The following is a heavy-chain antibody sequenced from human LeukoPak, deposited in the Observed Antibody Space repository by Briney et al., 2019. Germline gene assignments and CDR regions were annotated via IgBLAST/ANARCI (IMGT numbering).Heavy chain of an antibody. V-gene: IGHV1-69*05. J-gene: IGHJ4*02. CDR1: GGTFSSYA. CDR3: AREDSSSYYFDY. D-gene: IGHD6-6*01. Sequence: SVKVSCKASGGTFSSYAISWVRQAPGQGLEWMGGIIPIFGTANYAQKFQGRVTITTDESTSTAYMELSSLRSEDTAVYYCAREDSSSYYFDYWGQGTLVTVSS. CDR2: IIPIFGTA.